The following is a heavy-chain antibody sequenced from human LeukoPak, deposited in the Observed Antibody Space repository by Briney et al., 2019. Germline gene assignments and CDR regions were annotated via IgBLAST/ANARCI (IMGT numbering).Heavy chain of an antibody. CDR2: IIPILGIA. Sequence: SVKVSCKASGGTFSSYAISWVRQAPGQGLEWMGRIIPILGIANYAQKFQGRVTITADKSTSTAYMELSSLRSEDTAVYYCARLMVLEGFGYWGQGTLVTVSS. V-gene: IGHV1-69*04. J-gene: IGHJ4*02. CDR1: GGTFSSYA. CDR3: ARLMVLEGFGY. D-gene: IGHD2-8*01.